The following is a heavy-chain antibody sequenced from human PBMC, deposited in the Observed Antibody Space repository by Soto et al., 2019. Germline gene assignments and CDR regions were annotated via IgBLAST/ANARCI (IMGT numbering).Heavy chain of an antibody. CDR1: GGTFSSYA. J-gene: IGHJ4*02. D-gene: IGHD2-21*01. Sequence: SVKVSCKASGGTFSSYAISWVRQAPGQGLEWMGGIIPIFGTANYAQKLQGRVTITADESTSTAYMELSSLRSEDTAVYYCAKNPEEFLTNEFDYWGQGTLVTVSS. CDR3: AKNPEEFLTNEFDY. V-gene: IGHV1-69*13. CDR2: IIPIFGTA.